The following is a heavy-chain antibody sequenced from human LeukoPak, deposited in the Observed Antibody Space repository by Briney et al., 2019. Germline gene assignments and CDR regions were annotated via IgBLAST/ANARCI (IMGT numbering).Heavy chain of an antibody. V-gene: IGHV3-66*02. CDR3: ARASTRGYYSPPLFDL. J-gene: IGHJ4*02. CDR1: GFTVSSNY. D-gene: IGHD3-22*01. CDR2: IYSGGST. Sequence: GGSLRLSCAASGFTVSSNYMSWVRQAPGKGLEWVSVIYSGGSTYYADSVKGRFTISRHNSKNTLYLQMNSLIAEDTAGHYCARASTRGYYSPPLFDLWGQGTLDTVPS.